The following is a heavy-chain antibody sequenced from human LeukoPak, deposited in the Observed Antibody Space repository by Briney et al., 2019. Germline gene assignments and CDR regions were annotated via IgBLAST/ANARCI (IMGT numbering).Heavy chain of an antibody. J-gene: IGHJ4*02. CDR1: GGSLNTYC. V-gene: IGHV4-59*01. D-gene: IGHD1-1*01. Sequence: PSETLSLTCTVSGGSLNTYCWSWIRQTPAKGLEWIGYVYNTGSTNYNPSLESRVTMSLDRSNNQFSLRLRSVTAADTAVYYCARHRTSDEHGTNWEYYFDCCGQGTLVTVSA. CDR3: ARHRTSDEHGTNWEYYFDC. CDR2: VYNTGST.